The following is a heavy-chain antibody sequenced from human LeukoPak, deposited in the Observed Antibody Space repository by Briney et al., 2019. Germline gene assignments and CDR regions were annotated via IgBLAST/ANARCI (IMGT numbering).Heavy chain of an antibody. CDR2: IYPGDSDT. V-gene: IGHV5-51*01. J-gene: IGHJ3*02. CDR1: GYSFTSYW. CDR3: ARVQVPAELVDDAFDI. D-gene: IGHD2-2*01. Sequence: GESLKISCKGSGYSFTSYWIGWVRQMPGKGLEWMGIIYPGDSDTRYSPSFQGQVTISADKSISTAYLQWSSLKASDTAMYYCARVQVPAELVDDAFDIWGQGTMVTVSS.